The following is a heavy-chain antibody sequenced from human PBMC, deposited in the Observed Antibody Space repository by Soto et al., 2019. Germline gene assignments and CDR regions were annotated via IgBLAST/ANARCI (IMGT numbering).Heavy chain of an antibody. CDR3: VAARSYYFDY. CDR1: GFTFDDYA. J-gene: IGHJ4*02. D-gene: IGHD6-6*01. V-gene: IGHV3-9*01. Sequence: EVQLVESGGGLVQPGRSLRLSCAASGFTFDDYAMHWVRQAPGKGLEWVSGISWNSGSIGYADSVKGRFTISRDNAKNSVYLQMNSLRAEDKALYYCVAARSYYFDYWGQGNLVTVSS. CDR2: ISWNSGSI.